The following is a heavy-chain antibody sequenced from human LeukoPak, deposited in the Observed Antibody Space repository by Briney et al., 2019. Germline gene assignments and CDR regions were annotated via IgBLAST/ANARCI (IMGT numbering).Heavy chain of an antibody. V-gene: IGHV4-30-2*01. CDR2: ISHSGST. CDR1: GDSISSGTYS. CDR3: ARGLIVPSTIFDY. D-gene: IGHD2-2*02. Sequence: SETLSLTCAVSGDSISSGTYSWTWIRQPPGKGLEWIGFISHSGSTYYSPSLKSRVTMSVDRSENRFSLKLSSVTAADTAVYYCARGLIVPSTIFDYWGQGALVTVSS. J-gene: IGHJ4*02.